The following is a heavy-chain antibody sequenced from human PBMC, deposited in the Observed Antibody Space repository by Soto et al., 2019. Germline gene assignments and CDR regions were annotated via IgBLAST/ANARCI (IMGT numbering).Heavy chain of an antibody. Sequence: SVKVSCKASGFTFPSSAMQWVRQARGQRLEWIGWIVVGSGNTNYAQKFQERVTITRDMSTSTAYMELSSLRSEDTAVYYCAADFLVAPVIPWGQGTLVTVSS. J-gene: IGHJ5*02. CDR1: GFTFPSSA. CDR3: AADFLVAPVIP. CDR2: IVVGSGNT. V-gene: IGHV1-58*02. D-gene: IGHD2-21*01.